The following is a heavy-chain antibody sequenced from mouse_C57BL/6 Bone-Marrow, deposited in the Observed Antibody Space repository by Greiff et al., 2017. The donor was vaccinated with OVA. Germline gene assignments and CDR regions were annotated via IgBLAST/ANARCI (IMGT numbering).Heavy chain of an antibody. D-gene: IGHD3-1*01. CDR1: GYSITSGYY. CDR2: ISYDGSN. CDR3: ARGEQLVFDY. V-gene: IGHV3-6*01. Sequence: EVQLVESGPGLVKPSQSLSLTCSVTGYSITSGYYWNWIRQFPGNKLEWMGYISYDGSNNYNPSLKNRISITRDTSKNQFFLKLNSVTTEDTATYYCARGEQLVFDYWGQGTTLTVSS. J-gene: IGHJ2*01.